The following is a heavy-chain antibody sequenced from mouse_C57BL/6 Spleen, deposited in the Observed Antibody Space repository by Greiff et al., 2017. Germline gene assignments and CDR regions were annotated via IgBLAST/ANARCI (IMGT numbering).Heavy chain of an antibody. J-gene: IGHJ2*01. D-gene: IGHD1-1*01. V-gene: IGHV1-81*01. CDR2: IYPRSGNT. CDR3: ARSLYYYGSSYPYYFDY. CDR1: GYTFTSYG. Sequence: VQLQQSGAELARPGASVKLSCKASGYTFTSYGISWVKQRTGQGLEWIGEIYPRSGNTYYNEKFKGKATLTADKSSSTAYMELRSLTSEDSAVYFCARSLYYYGSSYPYYFDYWGQGTTLTVSS.